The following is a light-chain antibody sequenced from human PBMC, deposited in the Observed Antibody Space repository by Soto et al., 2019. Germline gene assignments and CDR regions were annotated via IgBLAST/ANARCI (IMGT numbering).Light chain of an antibody. V-gene: IGKV3-20*01. CDR2: GAS. CDR1: QSVRSSH. J-gene: IGKJ1*01. CDR3: QQYGSSPRGT. Sequence: IVLTLSPGSLSLTPCERATLSFIASQSVRSSHLAWYQQMPGQAPSLLIYGASTRATGIPDRFSGSGSGTDFTLTISRLEPEHFAVYYCQQYGSSPRGTFGQGTKVDIK.